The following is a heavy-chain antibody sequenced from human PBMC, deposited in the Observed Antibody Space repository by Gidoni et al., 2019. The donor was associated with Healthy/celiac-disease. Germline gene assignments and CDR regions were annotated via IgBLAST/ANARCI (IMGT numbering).Heavy chain of an antibody. CDR1: GGSISSSSYY. CDR3: ARQKDIVVVVAATLSDWYFDL. D-gene: IGHD2-15*01. J-gene: IGHJ2*01. CDR2: IYYSGST. V-gene: IGHV4-39*01. Sequence: QLQLQESGPGLVKPSETLSLTCTVSGGSISSSSYYWGWIRQPPGKGLEWIGSIYYSGSTYYNPSLKSRVTISVDTSKNQFSLKLSSVTAADTAVYYCARQKDIVVVVAATLSDWYFDLWGRGTLVTVSS.